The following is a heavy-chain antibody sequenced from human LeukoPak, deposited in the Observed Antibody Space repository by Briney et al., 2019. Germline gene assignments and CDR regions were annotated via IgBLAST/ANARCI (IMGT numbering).Heavy chain of an antibody. V-gene: IGHV4-34*01. CDR2: INHSGST. Sequence: SETLSLTCAVYGGSFSGYYRSWIRQPPGKGLEWIGEINHSGSTNYNPSLKSRVTISVDTSKNQFSLKLSSVTAADTAVYYCARGVIVGATMETFDYWGQGTLVTVSS. D-gene: IGHD1-26*01. CDR1: GGSFSGYY. J-gene: IGHJ4*02. CDR3: ARGVIVGATMETFDY.